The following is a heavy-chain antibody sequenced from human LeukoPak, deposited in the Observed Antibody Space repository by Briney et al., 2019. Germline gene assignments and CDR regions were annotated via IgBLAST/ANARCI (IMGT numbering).Heavy chain of an antibody. V-gene: IGHV1-2*02. Sequence: ASVKVSCKASGYTFTGYYMHWVRQAPGQGLEWMGWINPNSGGTNYAQKFQGRVTMTRDTSISTAYMELSRLRSDDTAVYYCARGSDDLWSSYSPSYWGQGTLVTVSS. CDR3: ARGSDDLWSSYSPSY. CDR2: INPNSGGT. J-gene: IGHJ4*02. CDR1: GYTFTGYY. D-gene: IGHD3-3*01.